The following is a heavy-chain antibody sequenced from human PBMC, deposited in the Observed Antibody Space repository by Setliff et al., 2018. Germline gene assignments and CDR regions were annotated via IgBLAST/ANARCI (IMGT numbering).Heavy chain of an antibody. CDR2: IYRSGST. V-gene: IGHV4-38-2*01. Sequence: PSETLSLTCAASGYSIGSGYYWGWIRQAPGKGLEWIASIYRSGSTYYNPSLKSRVTISVDTSKNQFPLKLSSVTASDTAVYYCARQLCSSGYCYATTFDYWGQGTLGTVPQ. CDR3: ARQLCSSGYCYATTFDY. J-gene: IGHJ4*02. D-gene: IGHD3-22*01. CDR1: GYSIGSGYY.